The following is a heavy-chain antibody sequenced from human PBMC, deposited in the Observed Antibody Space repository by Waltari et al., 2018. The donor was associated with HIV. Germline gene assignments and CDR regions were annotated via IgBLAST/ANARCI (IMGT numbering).Heavy chain of an antibody. D-gene: IGHD6-13*01. Sequence: EVQLVESGGGPVKPGGSLRLSCRASGFTFNSYSLNWVRQAPGKGLEWISSISSSGTFTHYADSVKGRFTISRDNANKSVYLQMNSLRAEDTAVYYCARDSRDNSWSLNFFDPWDQGTLVTVSS. CDR2: ISSSGTFT. CDR3: ARDSRDNSWSLNFFDP. V-gene: IGHV3-21*01. J-gene: IGHJ5*02. CDR1: GFTFNSYS.